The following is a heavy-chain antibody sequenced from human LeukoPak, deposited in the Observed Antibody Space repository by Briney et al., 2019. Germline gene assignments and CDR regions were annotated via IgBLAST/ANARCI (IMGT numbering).Heavy chain of an antibody. CDR1: GFTFSSYS. CDR3: ARGRQQLVFDGMDV. D-gene: IGHD6-13*01. Sequence: GGSLRLSCAASGFTFSSYSMNWVRQAPGKGLEWVSSISSSSSYIYYADSVKGRFTISRDNAKNSLYLQMNSLRAEDTAVYYCARGRQQLVFDGMDVWGQGTTVTVSS. V-gene: IGHV3-21*01. J-gene: IGHJ6*02. CDR2: ISSSSSYI.